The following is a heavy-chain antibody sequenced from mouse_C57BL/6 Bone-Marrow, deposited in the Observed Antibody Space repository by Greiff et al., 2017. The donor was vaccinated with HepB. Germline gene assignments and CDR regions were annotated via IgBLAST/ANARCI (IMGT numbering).Heavy chain of an antibody. CDR3: AREGDDYYFDY. Sequence: VKLMESGAELARPGASVKLSCKASGYTFTSYGISWVKQRTGQGLEWIGEIYPRSGNTYYNEKFKGKATLTADKSSSKAYMELRSLTSEDSAVYFCAREGDDYYFDYWGQGTTLTVSS. D-gene: IGHD2-4*01. V-gene: IGHV1-81*01. CDR1: GYTFTSYG. CDR2: IYPRSGNT. J-gene: IGHJ2*01.